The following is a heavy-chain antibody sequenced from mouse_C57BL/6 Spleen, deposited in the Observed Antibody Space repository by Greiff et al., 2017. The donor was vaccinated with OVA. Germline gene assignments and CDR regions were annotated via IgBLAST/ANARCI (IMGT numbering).Heavy chain of an antibody. CDR2: IHPNSGST. V-gene: IGHV1-64*01. CDR1: GYTFTSYW. CDR3: ARDYSNLAWFAY. J-gene: IGHJ3*01. D-gene: IGHD2-5*01. Sequence: QVQLQQSGAELVKPGASVKLSCKASGYTFTSYWMHWVKQRPGQGLEWIGMIHPNSGSTNYNEKFKSKATLTVDKSSSTAYMQLSSLTSEDSAVYYCARDYSNLAWFAYWGQGTLVTVSA.